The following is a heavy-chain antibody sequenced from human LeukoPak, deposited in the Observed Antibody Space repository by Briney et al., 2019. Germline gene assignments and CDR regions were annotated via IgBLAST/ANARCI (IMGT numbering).Heavy chain of an antibody. D-gene: IGHD3-3*01. V-gene: IGHV4-59*01. CDR1: GGSISSYY. CDR2: IYYSGST. Sequence: SETLSLTCTVSGGSISSYYWSWIRQPPGKGLEWIGYIYYSGSTNYNPSLKSRVTISVDTSKNQFSLKLSSVTAADTAVYYCARGNGVVNFDYWGQGTLVTVSS. CDR3: ARGNGVVNFDY. J-gene: IGHJ4*02.